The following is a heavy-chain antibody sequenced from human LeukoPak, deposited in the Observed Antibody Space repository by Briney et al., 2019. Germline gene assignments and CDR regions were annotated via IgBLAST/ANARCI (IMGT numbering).Heavy chain of an antibody. Sequence: GGSQRLSCAASGFTFGSYWMSWVRQAPGKGLEWVANIKQDGSEKNYVDSVKGRFTISRDNAKNSLYLQMNSLRAEDSAVYYCARGLTTVTAKSYFDYWGQGTLVTVSS. D-gene: IGHD4-17*01. CDR3: ARGLTTVTAKSYFDY. CDR1: GFTFGSYW. V-gene: IGHV3-7*01. J-gene: IGHJ4*02. CDR2: IKQDGSEK.